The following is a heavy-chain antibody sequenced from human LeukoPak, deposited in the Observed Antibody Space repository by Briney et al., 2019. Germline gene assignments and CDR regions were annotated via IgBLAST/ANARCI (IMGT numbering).Heavy chain of an antibody. J-gene: IGHJ4*02. CDR3: AREGGVWLQLPKGFDY. Sequence: PGGSLRLSCAASGFTFSSYSMNWVRQAPGKGLEWVSSISSSSSYIYYADSVKGRFTISRDNAKNSLYLQMNSLRAEDTAVYYCAREGGVWLQLPKGFDYWGQGTLVTVSS. V-gene: IGHV3-21*01. D-gene: IGHD5-24*01. CDR2: ISSSSSYI. CDR1: GFTFSSYS.